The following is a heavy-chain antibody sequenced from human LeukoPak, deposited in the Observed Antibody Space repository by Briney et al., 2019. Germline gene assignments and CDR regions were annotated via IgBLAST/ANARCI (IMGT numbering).Heavy chain of an antibody. Sequence: SETLSLTCTVTGGSINSHYWSWIRQPPGKGLEWIGYVFYPGSTNYNPSLKSRVTMSLATSRDQFSLRLTSVTAADTAIYYCASRPAGSTWYGVFDYSSQGTLVTVSS. J-gene: IGHJ4*02. V-gene: IGHV4-59*11. D-gene: IGHD6-13*01. CDR1: GGSINSHY. CDR2: VFYPGST. CDR3: ASRPAGSTWYGVFDY.